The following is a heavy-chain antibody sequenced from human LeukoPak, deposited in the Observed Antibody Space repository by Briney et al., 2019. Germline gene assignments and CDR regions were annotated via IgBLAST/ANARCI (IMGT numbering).Heavy chain of an antibody. CDR1: GFTFSSYG. Sequence: GGSLRLSCAASGFTFSSYGMHWVRQAPGKGLEWVAFIRYDGSNKYYADSVKGRFTISRGNSKNTLYLQMNSLRAEDTAVYYCARDREGRSYYFDYWGQGTLVTVSS. J-gene: IGHJ4*02. V-gene: IGHV3-30*02. CDR2: IRYDGSNK. D-gene: IGHD1-26*01. CDR3: ARDREGRSYYFDY.